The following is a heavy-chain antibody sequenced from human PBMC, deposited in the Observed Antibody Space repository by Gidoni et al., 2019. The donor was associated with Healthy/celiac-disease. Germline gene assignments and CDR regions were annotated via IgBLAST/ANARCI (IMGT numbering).Heavy chain of an antibody. V-gene: IGHV4-34*01. Sequence: QVQLQQWGAGLLKPSETLSLTCAVYGGSFSGYYWSWIRQPPGKGLEWIGEINHSGSTIYNPSLKSRVTISVDTSKNQFSLKLSSVTAADTAVYYCARFPIFRGAFDIWGQGTMVTVSS. CDR1: GGSFSGYY. CDR2: INHSGST. D-gene: IGHD3-3*01. J-gene: IGHJ3*02. CDR3: ARFPIFRGAFDI.